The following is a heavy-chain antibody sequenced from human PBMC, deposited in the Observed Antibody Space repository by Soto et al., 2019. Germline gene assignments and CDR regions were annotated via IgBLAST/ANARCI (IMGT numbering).Heavy chain of an antibody. CDR1: GDSVSSNSAA. D-gene: IGHD4-17*01. CDR2: TYYRSKWYN. J-gene: IGHJ4*02. V-gene: IGHV6-1*01. Sequence: SQTLSLTCAISGDSVSSNSAAWNWIRQSPSRGLEWLGGTYYRSKWYNDYALSVKSRITINPDTSKNQFSLKLNSVTAADTAVYYCARGLSAATVVTCYFDYWSQGTLVTVSS. CDR3: ARGLSAATVVTCYFDY.